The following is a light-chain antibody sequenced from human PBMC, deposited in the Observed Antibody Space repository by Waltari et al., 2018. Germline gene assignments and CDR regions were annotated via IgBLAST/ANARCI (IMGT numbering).Light chain of an antibody. CDR3: CSFTRTSTWV. J-gene: IGLJ3*02. V-gene: IGLV2-14*01. CDR2: EVN. CDR1: NGDIGNYNY. Sequence: QSALTQPASVSGSPGQSITISCTGTNGDIGNYNYVSWYQQHPGKAPKLMIYEVNNRTSGVSSRFSGSKSGNTASLTISGLQAEDEADYYCCSFTRTSTWVFGGGTKLTVL.